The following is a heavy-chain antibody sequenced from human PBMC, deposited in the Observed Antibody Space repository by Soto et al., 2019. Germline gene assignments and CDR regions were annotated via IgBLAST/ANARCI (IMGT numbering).Heavy chain of an antibody. CDR3: ASTHYYCGSAPFYGMDV. J-gene: IGHJ6*02. CDR1: CFTFRSSN. D-gene: IGHD3-10*01. V-gene: IGHV3-21*04. CDR2: ISSSSSYI. Sequence: XGFLRPAGAAVCFTFRSSNVNWFRKGQGKGLEWVSSISSSSSYIYYADSVKGRFTISRDNAKNSLYLQMSSLRSEVTAVYYCASTHYYCGSAPFYGMDVWGQGTTVTVSS.